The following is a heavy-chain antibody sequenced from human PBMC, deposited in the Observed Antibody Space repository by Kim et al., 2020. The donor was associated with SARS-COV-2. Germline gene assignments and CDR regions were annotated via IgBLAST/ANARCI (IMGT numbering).Heavy chain of an antibody. J-gene: IGHJ4*02. D-gene: IGHD2-2*01. Sequence: VKVRFTISRDNSKNSLYLQMNSLRTEDTALYYCAKDDCSSTSCYTYYFDYWGQGTLVTVSS. CDR3: AKDDCSSTSCYTYYFDY. V-gene: IGHV3-43*01.